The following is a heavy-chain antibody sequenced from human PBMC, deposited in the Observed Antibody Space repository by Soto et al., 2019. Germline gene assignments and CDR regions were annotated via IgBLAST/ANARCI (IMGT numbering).Heavy chain of an antibody. D-gene: IGHD3-3*01. Sequence: PSETLCLTCTVAGGSISGYYWSWIRQPPGKGLEWIGYIYYSGSTNYNPSLKSRVTISVDTSKNQFSLKLSSVTAADTAVYYCAKVNDFWTGYYSTNWFDPWGQGTLVTVSS. V-gene: IGHV4-59*01. J-gene: IGHJ5*02. CDR3: AKVNDFWTGYYSTNWFDP. CDR1: GGSISGYY. CDR2: IYYSGST.